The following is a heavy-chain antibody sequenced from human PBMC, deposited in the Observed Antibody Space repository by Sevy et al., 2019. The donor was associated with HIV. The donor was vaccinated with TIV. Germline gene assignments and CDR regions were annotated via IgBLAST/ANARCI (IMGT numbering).Heavy chain of an antibody. CDR1: GFTFSDYY. CDR2: ISSSSSYT. CDR3: AREKQGDFWRVYYYMDV. D-gene: IGHD3-3*01. V-gene: IGHV3-11*06. J-gene: IGHJ6*03. Sequence: GGSLRLSCAASGFTFSDYYMSWIRQAPGKGLEWVSYISSSSSYTNYADSVKGRFTISRDKAKNSLYLQMNSLRAEDTAVYYCAREKQGDFWRVYYYMDVWGKGTTVTFSS.